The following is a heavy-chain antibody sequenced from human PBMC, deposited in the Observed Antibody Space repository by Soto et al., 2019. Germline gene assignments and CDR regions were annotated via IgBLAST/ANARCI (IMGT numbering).Heavy chain of an antibody. CDR1: GYTFTSYA. Sequence: QVQLVQSGAEVKKPGASVKVSCKASGYTFTSYAMHWVRQAPGQRLEWMGWINAGNGNTKYSQKFQGRVTITRDTSASTAYMELSSLRSEDTAVYYCATSITMVRGVILNDYYYCMDVWGQGTTVTVSS. CDR2: INAGNGNT. V-gene: IGHV1-3*01. CDR3: ATSITMVRGVILNDYYYCMDV. J-gene: IGHJ6*02. D-gene: IGHD3-10*01.